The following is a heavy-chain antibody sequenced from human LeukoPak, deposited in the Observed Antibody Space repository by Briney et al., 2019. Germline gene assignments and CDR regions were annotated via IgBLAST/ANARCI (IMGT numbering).Heavy chain of an antibody. D-gene: IGHD3-10*01. CDR2: ISGSGGST. J-gene: IGHJ4*02. CDR1: GFTFSSYA. Sequence: GGSLRLSWAAAGFTFSSYAMSWVRQAPGKGLEWVSAISGSGGSTYYADSVKGRFTISRDNSKNTLYLQMNSLRAEDTAVYYCAKAPPSMVRVYYFDYWGQGTLVTVSS. V-gene: IGHV3-23*01. CDR3: AKAPPSMVRVYYFDY.